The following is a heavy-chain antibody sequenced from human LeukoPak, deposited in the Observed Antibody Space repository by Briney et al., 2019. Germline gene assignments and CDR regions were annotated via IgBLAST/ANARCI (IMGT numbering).Heavy chain of an antibody. CDR1: GYTFTGYY. V-gene: IGHV1-8*02. D-gene: IGHD3-22*01. J-gene: IGHJ4*02. CDR2: MNPNSGNT. Sequence: ASVKVSCKASGYTFTGYYINWVRQATGQGLEWMGWMNPNSGNTGYAQKFQGRVTMTRNTSISTAYMELSSLRSEDTAVYYCARRATYYYDSSGYYPNDYWGQGTLVTVSS. CDR3: ARRATYYYDSSGYYPNDY.